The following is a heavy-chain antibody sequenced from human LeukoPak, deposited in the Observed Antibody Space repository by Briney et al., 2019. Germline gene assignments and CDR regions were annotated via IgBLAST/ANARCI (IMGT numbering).Heavy chain of an antibody. D-gene: IGHD5-24*01. V-gene: IGHV3-74*01. CDR2: INEDGSIT. CDR1: GFTFRTYW. CDR3: AREEEMATNTDY. J-gene: IGHJ4*02. Sequence: GGSLRLSCAVSGFTFRTYWMHWVRQVPGEGLVWVSRINEDGSITNYADSVKGRFSISRDNPKNTLYLHMHSLRADDTAVYYCAREEEMATNTDYWGQGTLVTVSS.